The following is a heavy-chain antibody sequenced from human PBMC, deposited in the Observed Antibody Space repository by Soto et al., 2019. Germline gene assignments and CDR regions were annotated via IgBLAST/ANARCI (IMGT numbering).Heavy chain of an antibody. J-gene: IGHJ5*02. V-gene: IGHV5-10-1*03. CDR3: ARHGSGSGYYYVDWFDP. D-gene: IGHD3-22*01. CDR2: IDPSDSYT. Sequence: EVQLVQSGAEVKKPGESLRISCKGSGYSFTSYWISWVRQMPGKGLEWMGRIDPSDSYTNYSPSFQGHVTISADKSISTACLQWSSLKASDTAMYYCARHGSGSGYYYVDWFDPWGQGTLVTVSS. CDR1: GYSFTSYW.